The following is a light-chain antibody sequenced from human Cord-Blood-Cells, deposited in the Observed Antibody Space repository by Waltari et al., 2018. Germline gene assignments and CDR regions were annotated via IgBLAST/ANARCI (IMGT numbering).Light chain of an antibody. V-gene: IGLV3-25*03. CDR3: QSADSIGTYPV. Sequence: SYELTQPPSVSVSPGQTARITCSGDALPKQYAYWYQQKPGQAPVLVIYKDIERPSGIPERFSGSSSGTTVTLTISGAQAEDEADYYGQSADSIGTYPVFGGGTKLTVL. CDR1: ALPKQY. J-gene: IGLJ3*02. CDR2: KDI.